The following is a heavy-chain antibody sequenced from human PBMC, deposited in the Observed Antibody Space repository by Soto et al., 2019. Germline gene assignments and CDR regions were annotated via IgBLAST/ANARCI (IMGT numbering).Heavy chain of an antibody. CDR1: GASLSDNY. J-gene: IGHJ6*02. Sequence: PSETLSLTCAVYGASLSDNYCNWLRQPPWKGLEWIGEINHSGNTNYNPSLRSRVTISIDASKNHLSLNLNSVSAADTAVYYCARGIYDFWSGYYPRNYYXXGMDXXGQGTTVTVSS. D-gene: IGHD3-3*01. V-gene: IGHV4-34*01. CDR2: INHSGNT. CDR3: ARGIYDFWSGYYPRNYYXXGMDX.